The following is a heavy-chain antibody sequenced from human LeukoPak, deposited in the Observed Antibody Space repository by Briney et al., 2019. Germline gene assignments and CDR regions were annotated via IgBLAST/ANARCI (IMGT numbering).Heavy chain of an antibody. Sequence: SETLSLTCTVSGGSISSGGYSWSWIRQPPGKGLEWIGYIYHSGSTYYNPSLKSRVTISVDRPKNQFSLKLSSVTAADTAVYYCARAGPELASALDYWGQGTLVTVSS. V-gene: IGHV4-30-2*01. D-gene: IGHD1-14*01. CDR3: ARAGPELASALDY. CDR1: GGSISSGGYS. CDR2: IYHSGST. J-gene: IGHJ4*02.